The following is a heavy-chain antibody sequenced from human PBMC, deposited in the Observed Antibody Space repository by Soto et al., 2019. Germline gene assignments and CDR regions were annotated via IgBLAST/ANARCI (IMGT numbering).Heavy chain of an antibody. J-gene: IGHJ4*02. D-gene: IGHD3-10*01. CDR1: GFTFSSYG. V-gene: IGHV3-30*18. CDR3: AKGGGPLGFGESVDY. Sequence: PGGSLRLSCAASGFTFSSYGMHWVRQAPGKGLEWVAVISYDGSNKYYADSVKGRFTISRDNSKNTLYLQMNSLRAEDTAVYYCAKGGGPLGFGESVDYWGQGTLVTVSS. CDR2: ISYDGSNK.